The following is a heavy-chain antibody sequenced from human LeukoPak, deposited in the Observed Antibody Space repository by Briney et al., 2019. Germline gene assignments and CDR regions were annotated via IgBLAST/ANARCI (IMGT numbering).Heavy chain of an antibody. CDR3: ARDPMADFDY. D-gene: IGHD2-8*01. Sequence: GGSLRLSCAASGFPFSNYGMHWVRQAPGKGLEWVAVISYDGSNEYYADSVKGRFTISRDNSKNTLFLQMNSLRTEDTAVYYCARDPMADFDYWGQGSLVTVSS. CDR2: ISYDGSNE. J-gene: IGHJ4*02. V-gene: IGHV3-30*03. CDR1: GFPFSNYG.